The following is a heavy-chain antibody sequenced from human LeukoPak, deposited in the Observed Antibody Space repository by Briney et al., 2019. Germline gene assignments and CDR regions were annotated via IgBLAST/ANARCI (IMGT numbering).Heavy chain of an antibody. D-gene: IGHD6-19*01. V-gene: IGHV1-3*01. J-gene: IGHJ4*02. Sequence: GASVKVSCKASGYTFTSYAMHWVRQAPGQRLEWMGWINAGNGNTKYSQKFQGRVTMTRDTSTSTVYMELSSLRSEDTAVYYCARDRGSGCFNYWGQGTLVTVSS. CDR3: ARDRGSGCFNY. CDR1: GYTFTSYA. CDR2: INAGNGNT.